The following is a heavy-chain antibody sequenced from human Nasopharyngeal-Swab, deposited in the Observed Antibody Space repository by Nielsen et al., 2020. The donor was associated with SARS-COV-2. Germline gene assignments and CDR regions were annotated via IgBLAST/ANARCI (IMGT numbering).Heavy chain of an antibody. CDR3: ARGSSVHAFDV. D-gene: IGHD3-10*01. CDR2: INYGGDDT. CDR1: GFMFSSHG. Sequence: ESLKISCAASGFMFSSHGMMWVRQAPGKGLEWVAVINYGGDDTYYGDSVKGRFTISRDNSKNTLFLEMDSLRVEDTAVYYCARGSSVHAFDVWGQGTEVTVSS. V-gene: IGHV3-23*01. J-gene: IGHJ3*01.